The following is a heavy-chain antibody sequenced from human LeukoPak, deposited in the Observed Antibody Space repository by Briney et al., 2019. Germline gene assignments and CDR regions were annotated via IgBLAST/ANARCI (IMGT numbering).Heavy chain of an antibody. D-gene: IGHD6-13*01. J-gene: IGHJ5*02. CDR1: GGSISSYY. Sequence: SETLSLTCTASGGSISSYYWSWIRQPPGKGLEWIGYIYYSGSTNYNPSLKSRVTISVDTSKNQFSLKLSSVTADDTAVYYCARGRLASSWINWFDPWGQGTLVTVSS. CDR3: ARGRLASSWINWFDP. V-gene: IGHV4-59*01. CDR2: IYYSGST.